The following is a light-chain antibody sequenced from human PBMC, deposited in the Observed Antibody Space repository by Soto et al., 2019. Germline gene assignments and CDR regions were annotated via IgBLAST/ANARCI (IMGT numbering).Light chain of an antibody. CDR3: QQYNSYPLT. J-gene: IGKJ4*01. V-gene: IGKV1-5*03. Sequence: DIQMTQSPSTLSASVGDRVTITCLASQSISSWLAWYQQKPGKAPKLLIYKASSSESGVPSRFSGSGSGTEFTLTISSLQPDDFATYYCQQYNSYPLTFGGGTKVDIK. CDR1: QSISSW. CDR2: KAS.